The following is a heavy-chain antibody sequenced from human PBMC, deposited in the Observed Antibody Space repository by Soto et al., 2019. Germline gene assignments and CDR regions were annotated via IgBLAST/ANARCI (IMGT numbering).Heavy chain of an antibody. CDR1: GYTFTSYA. V-gene: IGHV1-3*01. CDR2: INAGNGNT. J-gene: IGHJ5*02. Sequence: GASVKVSCKASGYTFTSYAMHWVRQAPGQRLEWMGWINAGNGNTKYSQEFQGRVTITRDTSASTAYMELSSLRSEDTAVYYCALRENTVPNWFDPWGQGTLVTVSS. CDR3: ALRENTVPNWFDP. D-gene: IGHD3-16*01.